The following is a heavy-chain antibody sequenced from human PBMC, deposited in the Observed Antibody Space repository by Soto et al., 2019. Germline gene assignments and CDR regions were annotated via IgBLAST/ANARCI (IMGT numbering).Heavy chain of an antibody. CDR3: ARLRIATNNYKWFDP. V-gene: IGHV4-31*03. CDR1: GAALNSGNYY. Sequence: SETLSLTCSVSGAALNSGNYYWSWIRQVPGKGLEWIGHIYVTGAVDYNPSLRDRITISQDTSERQFSLDLRLVTAADTAVYYCARLRIATNNYKWFDPWGQGTLVTVSS. CDR2: IYVTGAV. D-gene: IGHD2-21*01. J-gene: IGHJ5*02.